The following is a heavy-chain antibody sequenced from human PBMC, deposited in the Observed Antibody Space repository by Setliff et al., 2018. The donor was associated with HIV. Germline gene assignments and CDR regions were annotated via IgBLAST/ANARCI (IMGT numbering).Heavy chain of an antibody. V-gene: IGHV5-51*01. CDR1: GYSFSTYW. CDR2: IYPGDSDT. Sequence: PGESLKISCKGSGYSFSTYWIGWVRQMPGKGLEWMGIIYPGDSDTTYSPSFQGQVTISADKSTSTAYLQWSSLKASDTAMYFCARLISPRYDNLYYFDYWGQGTLVTVSS. D-gene: IGHD3-10*01. CDR3: ARLISPRYDNLYYFDY. J-gene: IGHJ4*02.